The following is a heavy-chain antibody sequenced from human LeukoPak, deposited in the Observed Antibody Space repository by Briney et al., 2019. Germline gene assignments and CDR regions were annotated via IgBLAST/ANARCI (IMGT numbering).Heavy chain of an antibody. V-gene: IGHV1-69*05. Sequence: KISCKGSGYSFTSYWIGWVRQAPGQGLEWMGRIIPIFGTANYAQKFQGRVTITTDESTSTAYMELSSLRSEDTAVYYCARDYYDSSGYYYYWYFDLWGRGTLVTVSS. J-gene: IGHJ2*01. CDR2: IIPIFGTA. CDR3: ARDYYDSSGYYYYWYFDL. CDR1: GYSFTSYW. D-gene: IGHD3-22*01.